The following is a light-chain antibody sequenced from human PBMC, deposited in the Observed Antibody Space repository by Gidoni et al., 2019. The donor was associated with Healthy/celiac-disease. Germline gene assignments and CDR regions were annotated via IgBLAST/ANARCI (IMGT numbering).Light chain of an antibody. CDR3: QQYYSFPLT. J-gene: IGKJ4*01. CDR1: QGIISD. V-gene: IGKV1D-8*01. CDR2: AAS. Sequence: VIWMTQSPSLLSASTGDRVNISCRMSQGIISDLAWYQQKPGKAPELLIYAASTLQSGVPSRFSGSGSGTDFTLTISCLQSEDFATYYCQQYYSFPLTFGGGTKVEIK.